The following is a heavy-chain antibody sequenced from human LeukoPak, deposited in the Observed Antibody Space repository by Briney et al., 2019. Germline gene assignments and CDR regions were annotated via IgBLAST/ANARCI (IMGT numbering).Heavy chain of an antibody. CDR3: ARDGSSGWYRGWFDP. CDR2: IYTSGST. Sequence: SETLSLTRTVSGGSISSYYWSWIRQPAGKGLEWIGRIYTSGSTNYNPSLTSRVTMSVDTSKNQFSLKLSSVTAADTAVYYCARDGSSGWYRGWFDPWGQGTLVTVSS. D-gene: IGHD6-19*01. CDR1: GGSISSYY. J-gene: IGHJ5*02. V-gene: IGHV4-4*07.